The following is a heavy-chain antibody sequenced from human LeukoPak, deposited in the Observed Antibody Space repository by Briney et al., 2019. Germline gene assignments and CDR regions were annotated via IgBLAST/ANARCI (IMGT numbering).Heavy chain of an antibody. Sequence: ASVKVSCKASGYTFTSYYMHWVRQAPGQGLEWMGIINPSGGSTSYAQKFQGRVTMTRDTSTSTVYMELSSLRSEDTAVYYCATSPVGSNIVVVPAAIGSYWGQGTLVTVSS. D-gene: IGHD2-2*02. J-gene: IGHJ4*02. CDR3: ATSPVGSNIVVVPAAIGSY. CDR2: INPSGGST. CDR1: GYTFTSYY. V-gene: IGHV1-46*01.